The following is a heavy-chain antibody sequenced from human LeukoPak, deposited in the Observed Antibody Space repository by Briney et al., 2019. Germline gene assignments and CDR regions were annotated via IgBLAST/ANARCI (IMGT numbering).Heavy chain of an antibody. CDR2: ISSSGSTI. CDR3: ARRPYSSSWYTPWYFDL. D-gene: IGHD6-13*01. CDR1: GFTFSSYE. J-gene: IGHJ2*01. V-gene: IGHV3-48*03. Sequence: GGSLSLSCAASGFTFSSYEMNWVRQAPGKGLEWVSYISSSGSTIYYADSVKGRFTISRDNAKNSLYLQMNSLRAEDTAVYYCARRPYSSSWYTPWYFDLWGRGTLVTVSS.